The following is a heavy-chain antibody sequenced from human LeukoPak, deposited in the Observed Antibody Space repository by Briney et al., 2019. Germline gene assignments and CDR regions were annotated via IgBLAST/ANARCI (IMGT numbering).Heavy chain of an antibody. CDR1: GYTFTSYD. CDR2: MNPNSGNT. D-gene: IGHD3-10*01. CDR3: ATILNPKDYYGSGSNDY. Sequence: ASVKVSCKASGYTFTSYDINWVRQATGQGLEWMGWMNPNSGNTGYAQKLQGRVTMTTDTSTSTAYMELRSLRSDDTAVYYCATILNPKDYYGSGSNDYWGQGTLVTVSS. J-gene: IGHJ4*02. V-gene: IGHV1-8*02.